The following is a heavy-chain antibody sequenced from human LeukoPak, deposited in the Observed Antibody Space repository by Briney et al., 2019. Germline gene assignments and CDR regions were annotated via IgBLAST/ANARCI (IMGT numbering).Heavy chain of an antibody. Sequence: SETLSLTCPVSGGSISSSSYYWGWIRQPPGKGLEWIGSVSYSGSTYYNPSLKSRVTISVDTSKNQFSLKVSSVTAADTAVYYCASPAAGTAHFGYWGQGTLVTVSS. CDR3: ASPAAGTAHFGY. D-gene: IGHD6-13*01. CDR1: GGSISSSSYY. J-gene: IGHJ4*02. V-gene: IGHV4-39*01. CDR2: VSYSGST.